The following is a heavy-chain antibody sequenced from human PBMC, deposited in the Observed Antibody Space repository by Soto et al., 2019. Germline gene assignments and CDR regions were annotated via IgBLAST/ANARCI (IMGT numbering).Heavy chain of an antibody. D-gene: IGHD6-13*01. CDR1: GFTFSSYA. CDR2: ISGSGGIT. J-gene: IGHJ6*02. CDR3: AKVEQQLVRYYYYGMDV. V-gene: IGHV3-23*01. Sequence: PGGSLRLSCAASGFTFSSYAMSWVRQAPGKGLEWVSAISGSGGITYYADSVKGRFTISRYNSKNTLYLQMNSLRAEDTAVYYCAKVEQQLVRYYYYGMDVWGQGTTVTVSS.